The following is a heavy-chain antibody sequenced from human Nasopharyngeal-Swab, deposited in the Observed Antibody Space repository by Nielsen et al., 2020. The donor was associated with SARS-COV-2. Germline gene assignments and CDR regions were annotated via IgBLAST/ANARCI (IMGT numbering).Heavy chain of an antibody. CDR2: ISSSSSYI. D-gene: IGHD4-17*01. CDR1: GFTFSSYS. CDR3: AREGYGDYAYYFDY. J-gene: IGHJ4*02. V-gene: IGHV3-21*01. Sequence: GGSLRLSCAASGFTFSSYSMNWVRQAPGKGLEWVSSISSSSSYIYYADSVKGRFTISRDNAKNSLYLQMNSLRAEDTAVYYCAREGYGDYAYYFDYWGQGTLVTVSS.